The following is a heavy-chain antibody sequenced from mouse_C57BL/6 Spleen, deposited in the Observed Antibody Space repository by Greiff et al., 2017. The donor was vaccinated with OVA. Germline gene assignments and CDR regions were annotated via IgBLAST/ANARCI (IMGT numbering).Heavy chain of an antibody. V-gene: IGHV1-61*01. CDR2: IYPSDSET. J-gene: IGHJ3*01. Sequence: QVQLQQPGAELVRPGSSVKLSCKASGYTFTSYWMDWVKQRPGQGLEWIGNIYPSDSETHYNQKFKDKATLTVDKSSSTAYMQLSSLTSEDSAVYCCARDGGNDGGFAYWGQGTLVTVSA. CDR3: ARDGGNDGGFAY. CDR1: GYTFTSYW. D-gene: IGHD2-12*01.